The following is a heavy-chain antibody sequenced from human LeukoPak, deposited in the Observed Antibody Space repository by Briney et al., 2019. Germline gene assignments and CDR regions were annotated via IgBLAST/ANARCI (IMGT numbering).Heavy chain of an antibody. J-gene: IGHJ4*02. CDR1: GFTFSDHY. V-gene: IGHV3-72*01. D-gene: IGHD4-17*01. CDR3: VRIGYGDYYIDY. Sequence: GGSLRLSCAASGFTFSDHYMDWVRQAPGKGLEWVCRTRNKINSYTTEYAASVKGRFTISRDDSKNSLNLQMNSLKTEDTAVYYCVRIGYGDYYIDYWGQGTLVTVSS. CDR2: TRNKINSYTT.